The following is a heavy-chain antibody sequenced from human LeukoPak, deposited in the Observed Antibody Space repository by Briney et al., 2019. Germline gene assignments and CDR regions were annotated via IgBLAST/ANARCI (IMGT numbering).Heavy chain of an antibody. J-gene: IGHJ6*03. D-gene: IGHD6-19*01. CDR2: IYTSGST. V-gene: IGHV4-61*02. CDR3: ARRGSGWSYYYYYYMDV. Sequence: SETPSLTCTVSGGSISSGSYYWSWIRQPAGKGLEWIGRIYTSGSTNYNPSLKSRVTISVDTSKNQFSLKLSSVTAADTAVYYCARRGSGWSYYYYYYMDVWGKGTTVTISS. CDR1: GGSISSGSYY.